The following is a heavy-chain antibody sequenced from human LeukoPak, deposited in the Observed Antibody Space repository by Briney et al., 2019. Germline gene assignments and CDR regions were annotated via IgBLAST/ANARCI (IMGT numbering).Heavy chain of an antibody. CDR2: IKEDGGEK. J-gene: IGHJ4*02. CDR3: ARDPYSGSPD. D-gene: IGHD1-26*01. Sequence: GGSLRLSCAASGFTLSSYWMNWVRHAPGKGLEWAAAIKEDGGEKDYVVSVKGRFTIYRDNAKNSLYLQMNSLRAEDTAVYYCARDPYSGSPDWGQGTLVTVSS. V-gene: IGHV3-7*01. CDR1: GFTLSSYW.